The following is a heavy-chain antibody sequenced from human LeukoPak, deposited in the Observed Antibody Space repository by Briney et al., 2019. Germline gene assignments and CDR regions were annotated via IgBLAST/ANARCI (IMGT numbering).Heavy chain of an antibody. Sequence: GGSLRLSCAASGFTFSSYWMSWVRQAPGKGLGWVANIKQDGSEKYYVDSVKGRFTISRDNAKNSLYLQMNSLRAEDTAVYYCARDRTARLRSSREGDYWGQGTLVTVSS. V-gene: IGHV3-7*01. CDR3: ARDRTARLRSSREGDY. D-gene: IGHD4-17*01. CDR1: GFTFSSYW. J-gene: IGHJ4*02. CDR2: IKQDGSEK.